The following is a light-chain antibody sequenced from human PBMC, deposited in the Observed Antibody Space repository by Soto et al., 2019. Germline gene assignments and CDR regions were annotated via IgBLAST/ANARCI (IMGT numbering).Light chain of an antibody. J-gene: IGKJ4*01. V-gene: IGKV3-11*01. CDR1: QSVGGY. CDR2: DAS. Sequence: EIVLTQSPATLSLSPGERATLSCRASQSVGGYLDWYQQKPGQAPRLLIYDASNRASGIPARFSGSGSGTDFTLTISGLEPEDLAVYYCHQRSNWPPLTCGGGTKVEIK. CDR3: HQRSNWPPLT.